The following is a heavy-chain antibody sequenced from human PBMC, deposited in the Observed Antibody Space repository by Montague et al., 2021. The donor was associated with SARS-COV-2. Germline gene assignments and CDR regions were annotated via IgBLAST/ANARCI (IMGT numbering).Heavy chain of an antibody. D-gene: IGHD3-10*01. CDR2: ISSSGSTI. CDR1: GFTFSSYE. CDR3: ARDLPLIIMVRGVTFGYYGMDV. V-gene: IGHV3-48*03. J-gene: IGHJ6*02. Sequence: SLRLSCAASGFTFSSYEMNWVRQAPGKGLEWVSYISSSGSTIYYADSVKGRFTISRDNAKNSLYLQMNSLRPEDTAVYYCARDLPLIIMVRGVTFGYYGMDVWGQGTTVTVSS.